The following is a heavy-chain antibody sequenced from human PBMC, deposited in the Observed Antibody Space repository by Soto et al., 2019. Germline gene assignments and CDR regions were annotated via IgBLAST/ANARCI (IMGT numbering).Heavy chain of an antibody. D-gene: IGHD3-3*01. J-gene: IGHJ4*02. CDR2: ISAYNGNT. Sequence: GASVKVSCKASGYPLANYVTTWVRQAPGQGLQWVGWISAYNGNTDYAQKFQGRVTMTRDTSTSTVYMELSSLRSEDTAVYYCARVQTKYYDFWSGSVPQYYFDYWGQGTLVTVSS. V-gene: IGHV1-18*01. CDR1: GYPLANYV. CDR3: ARVQTKYYDFWSGSVPQYYFDY.